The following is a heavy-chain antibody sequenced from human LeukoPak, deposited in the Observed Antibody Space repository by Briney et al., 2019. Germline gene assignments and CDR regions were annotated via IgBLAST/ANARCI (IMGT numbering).Heavy chain of an antibody. D-gene: IGHD6-6*01. CDR2: ISSSSSYI. CDR3: ARASSSSGNYFDY. CDR1: GFTFSSYS. J-gene: IGHJ4*02. Sequence: PGGSLRLSCAASGFTFSSYSMNWVRQAPGKGLEWVSSISSSSSYIYYADSVKGRLTISRDNAKNSLYLQMNSLRAEDTAVYYCARASSSSGNYFDYWGQGTLVTVSS. V-gene: IGHV3-21*01.